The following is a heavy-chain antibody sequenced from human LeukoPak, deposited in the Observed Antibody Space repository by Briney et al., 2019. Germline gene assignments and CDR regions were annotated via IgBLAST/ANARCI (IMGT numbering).Heavy chain of an antibody. CDR1: GGSIRSFY. CDR3: ARESNYGSYYYYMDV. D-gene: IGHD4-11*01. J-gene: IGHJ6*03. CDR2: IYASGST. Sequence: ASETLSLTCTVSGGSIRSFYWSWIRPPAGKGLERIGRIYASGSTNYNPSLKSRVTMSVDTSKNQFSLKVSSVTAADTAVYFCARESNYGSYYYYMDVWGKGTTVTVSS. V-gene: IGHV4-4*07.